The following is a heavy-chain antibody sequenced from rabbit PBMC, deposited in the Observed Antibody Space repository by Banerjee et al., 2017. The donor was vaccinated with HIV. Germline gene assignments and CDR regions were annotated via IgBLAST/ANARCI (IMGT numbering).Heavy chain of an antibody. Sequence: QEQLEESGGGLVQPEGSLTLTCTASGFSFSSSYYMCWVRQAPGKGLEWIACIYNGDGNTYYANWAKGRFTISKTSSTTVTLQMTSLTAADTATYFCARFLGAGDCTFNLWGPGTLVTVS. J-gene: IGHJ4*01. V-gene: IGHV1S45*01. CDR3: ARFLGAGDCTFNL. D-gene: IGHD2-1*01. CDR1: GFSFSSSYY. CDR2: IYNGDGNT.